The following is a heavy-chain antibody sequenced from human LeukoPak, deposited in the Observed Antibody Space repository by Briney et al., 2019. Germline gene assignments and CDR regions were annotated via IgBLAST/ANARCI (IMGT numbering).Heavy chain of an antibody. CDR3: AKDDAWLRFGE. D-gene: IGHD3-10*01. CDR2: IYSGGST. Sequence: PGGSLRLSCAASGLTVTSNYMSWVRQAPGKGLEWVSVIYSGGSTYYADSVKGRFTISRDNSKNMVYLQVISPTAEDTAVYYCAKDDAWLRFGEWSQGTLVTVSA. CDR1: GLTVTSNY. V-gene: IGHV3-53*01. J-gene: IGHJ4*02.